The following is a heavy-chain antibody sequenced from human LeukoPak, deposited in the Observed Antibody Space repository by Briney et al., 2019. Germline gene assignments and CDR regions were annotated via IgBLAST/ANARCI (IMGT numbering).Heavy chain of an antibody. V-gene: IGHV5-51*01. CDR2: IYPGDSDT. J-gene: IGHJ3*02. CDR1: GYSFTSYW. Sequence: GESLKISCKGSGYSFTSYWIGWVRQMPGKGLEWMGIIYPGDSDTRYSPSFQGQVTISADKSISTAYLQWSGLKASDTAMYYCAREGSSWSDAFDIWGQGTMVTVSS. D-gene: IGHD6-13*01. CDR3: AREGSSWSDAFDI.